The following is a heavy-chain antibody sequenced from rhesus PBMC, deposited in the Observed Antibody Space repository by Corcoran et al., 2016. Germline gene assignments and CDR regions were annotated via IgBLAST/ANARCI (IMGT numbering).Heavy chain of an antibody. CDR1: GYTFTSYG. D-gene: IGHD1-14*01. J-gene: IGHJ4*01. Sequence: QVQLVPSGAEVKQPGASVKVSCKASGYTFTSYGMNWVRQAHGQRLEWMGWINTHTGNPTYAQGFKERFTFSMDTSISTAYLQISSLKAEDTAVYYCARRAYSWNGPVDYGGQGVLVTVSS. CDR3: ARRAYSWNGPVDY. V-gene: IGHV7-114*01. CDR2: INTHTGNP.